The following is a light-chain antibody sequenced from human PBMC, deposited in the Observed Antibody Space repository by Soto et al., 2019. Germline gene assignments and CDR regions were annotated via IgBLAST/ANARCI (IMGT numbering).Light chain of an antibody. CDR1: QGISSW. V-gene: IGKV1D-12*01. CDR3: QQANSVPFT. CDR2: AAS. Sequence: DIQMTQSPSSVSASVGDRVTITGRASQGISSWLGWYQQKPGKAPKLLIYAASSLQSGVPSRFSGSGSATYFTLTISSLQTEDFATYYCQQANSVPFTFGGGTKVEIK. J-gene: IGKJ4*01.